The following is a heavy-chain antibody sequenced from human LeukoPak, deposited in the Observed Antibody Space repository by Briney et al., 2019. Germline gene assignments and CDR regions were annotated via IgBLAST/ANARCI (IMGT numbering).Heavy chain of an antibody. V-gene: IGHV3-7*03. D-gene: IGHD4/OR15-4a*01. J-gene: IGHJ6*02. CDR1: GFTFSNFW. CDR3: AKEGAGMDV. Sequence: GGSLRLSCTASGFTFSNFWMGWVRQAPGKGLEWVANIKQDETEKFYLGSVKGRFTISRDNAKNSLYLQMNSLRAEDTALYYCAKEGAGMDVWGQGTTVTVSS. CDR2: IKQDETEK.